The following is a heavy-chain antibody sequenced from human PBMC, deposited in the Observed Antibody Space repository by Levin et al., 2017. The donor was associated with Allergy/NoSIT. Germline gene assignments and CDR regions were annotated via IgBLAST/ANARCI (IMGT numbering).Heavy chain of an antibody. CDR1: GFTFSNAW. CDR3: TTDEVSYDYYGMDV. D-gene: IGHD5/OR15-5a*01. Sequence: GGSLRLSCAASGFTFSNAWMSWVRQAPGKGLEWVGRIKSKTDGGTTDYAAPVKGRFTISRDDSKNTLYLQMNSLKTEDTAVYYCTTDEVSYDYYGMDVWGQGTTVTVSS. V-gene: IGHV3-15*01. CDR2: IKSKTDGGTT. J-gene: IGHJ6*02.